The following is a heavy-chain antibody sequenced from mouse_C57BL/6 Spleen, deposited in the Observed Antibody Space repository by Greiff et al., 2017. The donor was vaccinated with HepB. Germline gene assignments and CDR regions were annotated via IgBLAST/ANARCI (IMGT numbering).Heavy chain of an antibody. Sequence: EVQLQESGGGLVQPGGSLSLSCAASGFTFTDYYMSWVRQPPGKALEWLGFIRNKANGYTTEYSASVKGRFTISRDNSQSILYLQMNALRAEDSATYYCARSEGNSWFAYWGQGTLVTVSA. CDR2: IRNKANGYTT. V-gene: IGHV7-3*01. CDR3: ARSEGNSWFAY. J-gene: IGHJ3*01. CDR1: GFTFTDYY. D-gene: IGHD2-1*01.